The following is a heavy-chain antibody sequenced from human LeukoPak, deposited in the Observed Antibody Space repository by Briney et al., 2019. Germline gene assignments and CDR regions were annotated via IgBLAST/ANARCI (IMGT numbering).Heavy chain of an antibody. Sequence: PSETLSLTCTVSAGSITSGDYYWSWIRQPPGKGLEWIGYIYYSGSTYYNPSLKSRVTISVDTSKNQFSLKLSSVTAADTAVYYCAREGYYGGNYGYWGQGTLVSVSS. D-gene: IGHD4-23*01. J-gene: IGHJ4*02. CDR1: AGSITSGDYY. CDR2: IYYSGST. CDR3: AREGYYGGNYGY. V-gene: IGHV4-30-4*08.